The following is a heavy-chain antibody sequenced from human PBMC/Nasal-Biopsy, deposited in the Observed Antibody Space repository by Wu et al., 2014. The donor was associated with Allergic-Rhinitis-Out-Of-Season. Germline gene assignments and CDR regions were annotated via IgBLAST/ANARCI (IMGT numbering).Heavy chain of an antibody. J-gene: IGHJ4*02. D-gene: IGHD3-10*01. CDR1: GVSFNAYY. CDR2: IYYSGST. V-gene: IGHV4-34*01. CDR3: ARQVVHKGSARGPDF. Sequence: TLSLTCAVYGVSFNAYYWSWIRQPPGKGLEWIGNIYYSGSTYYSPSLKSRVTISVDTSKNQFSLRLSSVTAADTAVYYCARQVVHKGSARGPDFWGQGTLVSVSS.